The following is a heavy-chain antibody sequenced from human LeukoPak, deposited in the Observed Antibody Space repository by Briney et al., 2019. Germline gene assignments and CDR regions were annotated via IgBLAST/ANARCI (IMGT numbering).Heavy chain of an antibody. V-gene: IGHV3-7*01. D-gene: IGHD6-6*01. J-gene: IGHJ4*02. CDR3: ARDWDSSSSFDY. CDR1: GFTFSSYW. CDR2: IKQDGSEK. Sequence: GGSLRLSCAAPGFTFSSYWMSWVRQAPGKGLGWVANIKQDGSEKYYVDSVKGRFTISRDNAKNSLYLQMNSLRAEDTAVYYCARDWDSSSSFDYWGQGTLVTVSS.